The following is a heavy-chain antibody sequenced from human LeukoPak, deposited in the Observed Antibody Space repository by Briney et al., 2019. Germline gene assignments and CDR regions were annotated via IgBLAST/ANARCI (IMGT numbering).Heavy chain of an antibody. CDR2: IYYSGIT. CDR1: GGSISSNGYY. D-gene: IGHD6-19*01. Sequence: PSETLSLTCTVSGGSISSNGYYWGWIRQSPGEGLEWIGNIYYSGITYYNASLKSRVTISVDTSKNQFSLKVRSVTAADTAVYYCARLDARWFRDIEAVAGKSINWFDPWGQGTLVTVSS. V-gene: IGHV4-39*01. CDR3: ARLDARWFRDIEAVAGKSINWFDP. J-gene: IGHJ5*02.